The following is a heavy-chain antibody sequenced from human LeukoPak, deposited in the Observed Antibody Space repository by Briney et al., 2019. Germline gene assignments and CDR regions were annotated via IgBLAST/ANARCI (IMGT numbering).Heavy chain of an antibody. CDR2: INAGNGNT. Sequence: RASVKVSCKASGYTFTSYAMHWVRQAPGQRLEWMGWINAGNGNTKYSQKFQGRVTITRDTSASAAYMELSSLRSEDTAMYYCARLAIVVVPAATDYYGMDVWGQGTTVTVSS. D-gene: IGHD2-2*03. V-gene: IGHV1-3*01. CDR3: ARLAIVVVPAATDYYGMDV. J-gene: IGHJ6*02. CDR1: GYTFTSYA.